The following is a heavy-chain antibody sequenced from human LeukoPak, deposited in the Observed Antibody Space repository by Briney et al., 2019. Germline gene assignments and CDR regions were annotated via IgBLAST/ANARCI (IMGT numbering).Heavy chain of an antibody. D-gene: IGHD6-19*01. V-gene: IGHV3-33*01. CDR1: GFTFSSYA. CDR2: IWYDGGNK. J-gene: IGHJ4*02. Sequence: GGSLRLSCAASGFTFSSYAMHWVRQAPDKGLEWVAVIWYDGGNKYYADSVKGRFTISRDHSKNTLYLQMKSLRAEDTAVYYCARELEIAVAGTLGYWGQGTLVTVSS. CDR3: ARELEIAVAGTLGY.